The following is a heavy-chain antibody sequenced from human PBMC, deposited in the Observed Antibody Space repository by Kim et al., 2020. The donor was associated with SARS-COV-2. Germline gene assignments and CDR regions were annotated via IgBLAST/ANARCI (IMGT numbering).Heavy chain of an antibody. CDR1: GFTFSSYS. Sequence: GGSLRLSCAASGFTFSSYSMNWVRQAPGKGLEWVSYISSSSSTIYYADSVKGRFTISRDNAKNSLYLQMNSLRDEDTAVYYCAGTIGFGELLHSYYYGMDVWGQGTTVTVSS. CDR2: ISSSSSTI. J-gene: IGHJ6*02. CDR3: AGTIGFGELLHSYYYGMDV. V-gene: IGHV3-48*02. D-gene: IGHD3-10*01.